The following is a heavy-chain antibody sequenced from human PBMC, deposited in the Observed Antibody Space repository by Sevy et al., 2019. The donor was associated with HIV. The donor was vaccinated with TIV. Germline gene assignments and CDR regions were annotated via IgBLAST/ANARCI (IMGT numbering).Heavy chain of an antibody. CDR1: GFSLSTSGMC. CDR2: IDWDDDT. CDR3: ERATYYYDSGGYYSYGMDV. Sequence: SGPTLVNPTQTLTLTCTFSGFSLSTSGMCVSWIRQPPGKALEWLALIDWDDDTYYSTSLKTRVTISKDNSKNQVVLTMTNMDPVDTATYFYERATYYYDSGGYYSYGMDVWGQGTTVTVSS. D-gene: IGHD3-22*01. V-gene: IGHV2-70*01. J-gene: IGHJ6*02.